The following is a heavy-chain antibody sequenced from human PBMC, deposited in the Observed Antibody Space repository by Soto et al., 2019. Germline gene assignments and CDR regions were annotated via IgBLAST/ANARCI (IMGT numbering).Heavy chain of an antibody. CDR2: INHSGST. CDR3: ARAYYDFWSGYYRCYMDV. CDR1: GGSFSGYY. V-gene: IGHV4-34*01. J-gene: IGHJ6*03. D-gene: IGHD3-3*01. Sequence: QVQLQQWGAGLLKPSETLSLTCAVYGGSFSGYYWSWIRQPPGKGLEWIGEINHSGSTNYNPSLKSRVTISVDTSKNQFSLKLSSVTAADTAVYYCARAYYDFWSGYYRCYMDVWGKGTTVTVSS.